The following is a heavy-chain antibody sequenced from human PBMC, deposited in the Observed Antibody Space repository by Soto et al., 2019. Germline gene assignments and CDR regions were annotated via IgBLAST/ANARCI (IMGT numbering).Heavy chain of an antibody. J-gene: IGHJ6*02. Sequence: ASVKVSCKSSGYRCETYAMSWVRQSPGQGLEWMGWIRAYNIGTYYAQKFQDRVTMTTDTSTGTAYMELRSLRSDDTAVYYCARGHGVIIGAMDVWGQGTTVTVSS. CDR1: GYRCETYA. CDR2: IRAYNIGT. CDR3: ARGHGVIIGAMDV. D-gene: IGHD3-3*01. V-gene: IGHV1-18*01.